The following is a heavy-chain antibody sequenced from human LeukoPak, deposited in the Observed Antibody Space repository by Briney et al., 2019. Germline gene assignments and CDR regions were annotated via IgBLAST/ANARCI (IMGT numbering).Heavy chain of an antibody. Sequence: AGGSLRLSCAASGFTFSSYWMNWVRQAPGKGLEWVANIKQDGSVIYYVDSVKGRFTISRDNAKNSLYLQMNTLRAEDTAVYYCASDGHSTGSFDYWGQGTLVADSS. J-gene: IGHJ4*02. CDR2: IKQDGSVI. CDR1: GFTFSSYW. D-gene: IGHD6-19*01. V-gene: IGHV3-7*05. CDR3: ASDGHSTGSFDY.